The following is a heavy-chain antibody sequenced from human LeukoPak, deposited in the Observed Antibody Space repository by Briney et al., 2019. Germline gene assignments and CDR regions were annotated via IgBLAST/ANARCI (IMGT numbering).Heavy chain of an antibody. CDR3: ARDITMVRGIRFDP. V-gene: IGHV1-18*01. J-gene: IGHJ5*02. CDR1: GYTFTSYG. CDR2: ISAYNGNT. Sequence: ASVKVSCKASGYTFTSYGISWVRQAPGQGLEWMGWISAYNGNTNYAQKLQGRVTITADKSTSTAYMELSSLRSEDTAVYYCARDITMVRGIRFDPWGQGTLVTVSS. D-gene: IGHD3-10*01.